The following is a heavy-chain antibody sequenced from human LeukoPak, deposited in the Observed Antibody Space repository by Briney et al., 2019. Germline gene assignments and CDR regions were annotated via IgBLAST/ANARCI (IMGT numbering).Heavy chain of an antibody. CDR1: GFTFSSYA. CDR3: ARGPDLYYFDY. Sequence: GGSLRLSCAASGFTFSSYAMHWVRQAPGKGLEWVAVISYDGSNKYYADSVKGRFTISRDNSKNTLYLQMNSLRAEDTAVYYCARGPDLYYFDYWGQGTLVTVSS. V-gene: IGHV3-30-3*01. CDR2: ISYDGSNK. J-gene: IGHJ4*02. D-gene: IGHD2-2*01.